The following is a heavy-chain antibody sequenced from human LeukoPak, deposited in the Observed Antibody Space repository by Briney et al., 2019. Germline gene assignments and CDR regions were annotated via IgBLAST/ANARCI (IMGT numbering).Heavy chain of an antibody. CDR3: AKEEAEHIVATTN. D-gene: IGHD5-12*01. CDR2: IYSGGST. Sequence: GGSLRLSCAASGFTFSSYWMSWVRQAPGKGLEWVSVIYSGGSTYYADSVKGRFTISRDNSKNTLYLQMNSLRAEDTAVYYCAKEEAEHIVATTNWGQGTLVTVSS. V-gene: IGHV3-23*03. J-gene: IGHJ4*02. CDR1: GFTFSSYW.